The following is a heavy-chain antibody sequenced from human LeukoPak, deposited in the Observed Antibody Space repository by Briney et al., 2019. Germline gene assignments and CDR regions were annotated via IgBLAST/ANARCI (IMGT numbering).Heavy chain of an antibody. V-gene: IGHV3-11*04. Sequence: GGSLRLSCAASGLAFSEYFMTWLRQAPGKGPEWLSHISGSGSYIYYADSVKGRFTISRDNAKNALYLQMNSLRADDTAIYYCARIPSQDRTWFDPWGQGTLVTVSS. CDR2: ISGSGSYI. D-gene: IGHD2-15*01. CDR1: GLAFSEYF. CDR3: ARIPSQDRTWFDP. J-gene: IGHJ5*02.